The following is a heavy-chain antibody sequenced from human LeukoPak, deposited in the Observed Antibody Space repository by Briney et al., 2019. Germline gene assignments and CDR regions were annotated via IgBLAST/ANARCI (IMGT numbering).Heavy chain of an antibody. D-gene: IGHD5-24*01. CDR3: ARDGAGIESWVELDP. Sequence: GGSLRLSCAASGFSVSNHYMAWVRQAPGRRLEWVSFIWADGTTFYTDSVRGRFTVSRDQFKNTLYLQMSSLRPDDTALYYCARDGAGIESWVELDPWGQGTQVTISA. J-gene: IGHJ5*02. CDR2: IWADGTT. V-gene: IGHV3-66*02. CDR1: GFSVSNHY.